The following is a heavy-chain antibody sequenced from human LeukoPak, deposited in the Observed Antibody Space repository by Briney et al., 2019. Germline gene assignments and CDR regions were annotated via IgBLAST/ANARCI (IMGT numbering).Heavy chain of an antibody. CDR2: ISYDGSNK. V-gene: IGHV3-30*18. D-gene: IGHD6-6*01. Sequence: PGRSLRLSCAASGFTFSSYGMRWVRQAPGKGLEWVAVISYDGSNKYYADSVKGRFTISRDNSKNTLYLQMNSLRAEDTAVYYCAKGGSSSSYYFDYWGQGTLVIVSS. CDR1: GFTFSSYG. CDR3: AKGGSSSSYYFDY. J-gene: IGHJ4*02.